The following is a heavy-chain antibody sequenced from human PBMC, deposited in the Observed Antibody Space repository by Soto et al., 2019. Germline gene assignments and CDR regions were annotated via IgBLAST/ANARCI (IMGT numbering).Heavy chain of an antibody. D-gene: IGHD3-22*01. CDR3: ARAQPHFGDSSGYNN. CDR2: IIPILGIA. J-gene: IGHJ4*02. Sequence: QVQLVQSGAEVKKPGSSVKVSCKASGGTFSSYTISWVRQAPGQGLEWMGRIIPILGIANYAQKFQGRVTITADKSTSTAYMELSRLRSEDTAVYYCARAQPHFGDSSGYNNWGQGTLVTVSS. CDR1: GGTFSSYT. V-gene: IGHV1-69*02.